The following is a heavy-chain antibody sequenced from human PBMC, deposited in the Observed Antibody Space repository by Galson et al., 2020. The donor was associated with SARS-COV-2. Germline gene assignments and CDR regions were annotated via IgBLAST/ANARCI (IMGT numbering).Heavy chain of an antibody. CDR3: ARGAADY. Sequence: ASVKVSCKASGYTFTSDGINWVRQATGQGLEWMGWMNRGDTGYAQKFQGRISMTSNTSISTAYMELSSLTSEDTAIYYCARGAADYWGQGTLVTVSS. CDR1: GYTFTSDG. D-gene: IGHD6-25*01. J-gene: IGHJ4*02. V-gene: IGHV1-8*01. CDR2: MNRGDT.